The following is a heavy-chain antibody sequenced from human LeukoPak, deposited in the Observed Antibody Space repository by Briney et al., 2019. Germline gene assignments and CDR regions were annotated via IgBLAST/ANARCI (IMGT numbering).Heavy chain of an antibody. CDR1: GGPISGNY. Sequence: SETLPLTCTVSGGPISGNYWSWIRQPPGKGLEWIGYNYYSGSTNYNPSLKSRVTISVDTSKNQFSLKLTSVTAADTAVYYCARHTVGATPFDYWGQGTLVTVSS. D-gene: IGHD1-26*01. J-gene: IGHJ4*02. V-gene: IGHV4-59*01. CDR3: ARHTVGATPFDY. CDR2: NYYSGST.